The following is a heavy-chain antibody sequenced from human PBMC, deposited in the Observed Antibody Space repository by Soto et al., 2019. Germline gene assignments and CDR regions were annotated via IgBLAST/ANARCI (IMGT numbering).Heavy chain of an antibody. Sequence: SETMSLTCTVSDSSIISGGYYWSWIRQHPGKGLEWIGYIYYSGSTYYNPSLKSRVTISVDTSKNQFSLKLSSVTAADTAVYYCAREEMIAGTYYFDYWGQGTLVTVSS. D-gene: IGHD3-22*01. CDR2: IYYSGST. CDR3: AREEMIAGTYYFDY. CDR1: DSSIISGGYY. V-gene: IGHV4-31*03. J-gene: IGHJ4*02.